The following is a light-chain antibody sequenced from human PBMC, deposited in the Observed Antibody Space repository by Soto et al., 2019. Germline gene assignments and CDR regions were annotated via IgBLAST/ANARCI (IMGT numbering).Light chain of an antibody. CDR3: SSDTTATRL. Sequence: QSALTQPASVSGSPGQSITISCTGTSSDIGSNNYVSWFQQRPGKAPTLIIYEVSNRPSGVSNLFSGSKSGNTASLTFSGLLAEEEAEYYCSSDTTATRLFGGGTKLTVL. CDR2: EVS. V-gene: IGLV2-14*01. J-gene: IGLJ3*02. CDR1: SSDIGSNNY.